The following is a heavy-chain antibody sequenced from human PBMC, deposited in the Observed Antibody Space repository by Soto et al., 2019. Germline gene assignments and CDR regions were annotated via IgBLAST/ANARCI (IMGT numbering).Heavy chain of an antibody. CDR3: ATILYYDFWSGPPGMDV. V-gene: IGHV5-10-1*01. CDR1: GYSFTSYW. Sequence: GESLKISCKGSGYSFTSYWISWVRQMPGKGLEWMGRIDPSDSYTNYSPSFQGHVTISADKSISTAYLQWSSLKASDTAMYYCATILYYDFWSGPPGMDVWGQGATVTVSS. CDR2: IDPSDSYT. D-gene: IGHD3-3*01. J-gene: IGHJ6*02.